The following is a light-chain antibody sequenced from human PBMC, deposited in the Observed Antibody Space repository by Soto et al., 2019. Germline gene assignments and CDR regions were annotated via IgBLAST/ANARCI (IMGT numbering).Light chain of an antibody. Sequence: QSVLTQPASVSGSPGQSITISCTGTSSDVGGYNYVSWYQQHPGKAPKLMIYEVSNRPSGVSNRFSGSKSGNTASLTISGLQAVDEADYYCSSYTSSSTSNYVFGTGTKVTVL. J-gene: IGLJ1*01. CDR2: EVS. V-gene: IGLV2-14*01. CDR3: SSYTSSSTSNYV. CDR1: SSDVGGYNY.